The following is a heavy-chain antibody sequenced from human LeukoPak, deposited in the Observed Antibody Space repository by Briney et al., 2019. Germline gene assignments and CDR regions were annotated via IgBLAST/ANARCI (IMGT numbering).Heavy chain of an antibody. Sequence: KASETLSLTCAVSGYSISSSNWWGWIRQPPGKGLEWIGYIYYSGSTYYNPSLKCRVTMSVDTSKNQFSLKLSSVTAVDTAVYYCARTPSRGDFDYWGQGTLVTVSS. V-gene: IGHV4-28*01. D-gene: IGHD6-13*01. J-gene: IGHJ4*02. CDR3: ARTPSRGDFDY. CDR1: GYSISSSNW. CDR2: IYYSGST.